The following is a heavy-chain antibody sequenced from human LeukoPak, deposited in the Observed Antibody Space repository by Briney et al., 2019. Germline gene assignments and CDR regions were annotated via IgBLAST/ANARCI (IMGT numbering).Heavy chain of an antibody. CDR2: ISSSISTI. CDR3: ARVPGYCSGGSCHTPFDY. V-gene: IGHV3-48*02. CDR1: GFTFSSYS. Sequence: PGGSLRLSCAASGFTFSSYSMNWVRQAPGKGLEWVSDISSSISTIYYADSVKGRFTISRDNAKNSLYLQMNSLRDEDTAVYYCARVPGYCSGGSCHTPFDYWGQGTLVTVSS. J-gene: IGHJ4*02. D-gene: IGHD2-15*01.